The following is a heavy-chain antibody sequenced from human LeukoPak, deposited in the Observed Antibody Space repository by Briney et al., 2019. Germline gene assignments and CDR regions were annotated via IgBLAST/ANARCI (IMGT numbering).Heavy chain of an antibody. CDR3: ARAFSSGWYPYSIGGLWFDY. V-gene: IGHV4-59*01. Sequence: SETLSLTCTVSGGSISSYYWSWIRQPPGRGLEWIGNIYYTGSTNYNPSLKSRVTISVDTSKNQFSLKLSSVTAADTAVYYCARAFSSGWYPYSIGGLWFDYWGQGTLVTVSS. CDR1: GGSISSYY. J-gene: IGHJ4*02. D-gene: IGHD6-19*01. CDR2: IYYTGST.